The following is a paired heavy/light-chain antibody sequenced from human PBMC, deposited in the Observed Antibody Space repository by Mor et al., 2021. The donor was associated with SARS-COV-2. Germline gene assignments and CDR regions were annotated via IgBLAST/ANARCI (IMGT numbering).Heavy chain of an antibody. CDR3: ARQSYYTNRRPDDAFDI. CDR1: GYTFTNYG. J-gene: IGHJ3*02. CDR2: IGPYNGDT. V-gene: IGHV1-18*01. Sequence: QVQLVQSGAEVKQPGASVKVSCKASGYTFTNYGITWVRQAPGQGLEWMGWIGPYNGDTKYAQRFQNRVTMTTDSSTSTAYMQLRTLRSDDTAVYYCARQSYYTNRRPDDAFDIWGQGTKVTVSS. D-gene: IGHD3-3*01.
Light chain of an antibody. V-gene: IGLV1-51*01. CDR2: DSD. CDR3: GTWDGSLNADWV. J-gene: IGLJ3*02. Sequence: QSVLTQPPSVSAAPGQKVTISCSGSGPKINNYYISWYQHLPGTAPKLLIYDSDKRASGIPDRFSASKSDRSATLDITGLQTGDEADYYCGTWDGSLNADWVFGGGTRLTVL. CDR1: GPKINNYY.